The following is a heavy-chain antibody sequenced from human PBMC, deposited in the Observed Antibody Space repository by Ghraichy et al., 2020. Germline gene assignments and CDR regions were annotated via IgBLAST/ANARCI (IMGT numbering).Heavy chain of an antibody. D-gene: IGHD3-22*01. CDR3: ARVPFDTTGYYFDF. J-gene: IGHJ4*02. CDR2: MKQDGSEK. CDR1: GFSFDKYW. Sequence: GSLRLSCAASGFSFDKYWMSWVRQAPGKGLEWVANMKQDGSEKYYGDSVKGRFIISRDNAKMSLYLRMNSLRPDDTALYFCARVPFDTTGYYFDFWGQGILVTVSS. V-gene: IGHV3-7*01.